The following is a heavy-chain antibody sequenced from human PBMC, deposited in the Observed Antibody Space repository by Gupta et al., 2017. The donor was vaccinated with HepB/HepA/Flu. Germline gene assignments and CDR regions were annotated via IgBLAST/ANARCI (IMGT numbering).Heavy chain of an antibody. CDR2: INQDGSEK. CDR3: SSALED. CDR1: GFAFTTYW. Sequence: EVHWVESGGGLVQAGGSLSLSCAASGFAFTTYWMDWVRQTPGKGLEWVANINQDGSEKHYVDSVKGRFTISRDNAKNSLYLQMDSLRAEDTAVYYCSSALEDWGQGTLVIVSS. V-gene: IGHV3-7*01. J-gene: IGHJ4*02.